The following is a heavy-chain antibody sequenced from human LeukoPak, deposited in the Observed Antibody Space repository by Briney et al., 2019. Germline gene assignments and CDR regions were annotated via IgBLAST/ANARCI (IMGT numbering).Heavy chain of an antibody. D-gene: IGHD3-10*01. J-gene: IGHJ4*02. V-gene: IGHV4-4*07. CDR2: IYSSGFT. CDR1: GDSMSGYS. Sequence: PSETLSLTCTISGDSMSGYSWSWPRQPAGKELEWIGRIYSSGFTEYNLSLDGRVTMSIETSKNQFSLMLDSVTAADTATYYCARVRIVTGTYFDSWGQGALVTVSS. CDR3: ARVRIVTGTYFDS.